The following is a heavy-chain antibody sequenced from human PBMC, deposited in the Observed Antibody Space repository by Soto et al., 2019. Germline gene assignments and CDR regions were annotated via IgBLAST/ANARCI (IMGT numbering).Heavy chain of an antibody. V-gene: IGHV1-69*06. D-gene: IGHD3-22*01. CDR1: GGTFSSYA. CDR3: ARDRHYYDSSGYYNSGVFDY. CDR2: IIPIFGTA. J-gene: IGHJ4*02. Sequence: GASVKVSCKASGGTFSSYAISWVRQAPGQGLEWMGGIIPIFGTANYAQKFQGRVTITADKSTSTAYMELSSLRSEDTAVYYCARDRHYYDSSGYYNSGVFDYWGQGTLVTDSS.